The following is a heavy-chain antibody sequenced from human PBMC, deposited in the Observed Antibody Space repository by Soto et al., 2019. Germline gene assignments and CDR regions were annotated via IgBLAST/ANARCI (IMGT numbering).Heavy chain of an antibody. D-gene: IGHD5-18*01. V-gene: IGHV3-23*01. CDR3: ADWDTAVVTGWGH. Sequence: EVQLLESGGGLVQPGGSLRLSCAASGLTFSAFALNWVRQAPGKGLEWVSTISGSGGSNTYYADSVKGRFTISRDSSKSTLYLQMNNLRVEDTALYYCADWDTAVVTGWGHWGQGTLVTVSS. CDR2: ISGSGGSNT. J-gene: IGHJ4*02. CDR1: GLTFSAFA.